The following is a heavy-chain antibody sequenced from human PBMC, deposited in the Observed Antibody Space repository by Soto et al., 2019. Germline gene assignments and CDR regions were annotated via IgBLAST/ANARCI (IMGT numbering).Heavy chain of an antibody. Sequence: QVQLVESGGGVVQPGRSLRLSCAASGFTFSNYGMHWVRQAPGKGLEWVAVILSDGSNQDYADSVQGRFTISRDNSKKPLYLQMISLRAEDTAVYYEAKPLSDFWSGYATPFFDNWGQGTLVTVSS. CDR1: GFTFSNYG. CDR3: AKPLSDFWSGYATPFFDN. CDR2: ILSDGSNQ. D-gene: IGHD3-3*01. J-gene: IGHJ4*02. V-gene: IGHV3-30*18.